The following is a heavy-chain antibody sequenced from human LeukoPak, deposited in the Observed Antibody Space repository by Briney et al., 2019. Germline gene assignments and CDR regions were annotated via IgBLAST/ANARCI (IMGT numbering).Heavy chain of an antibody. CDR1: GFTFSSYA. Sequence: GGSLRLSCAASGFTFSSYAMSWVRQAPGKGLEWVSAISGSGGSTYYADSVKGRFTISRDNSKDTLYLQMNSLRAEDTAVYYCAKLSGYSSGWCDYWGQGTLVTVSS. V-gene: IGHV3-23*01. J-gene: IGHJ4*02. CDR3: AKLSGYSSGWCDY. D-gene: IGHD6-19*01. CDR2: ISGSGGST.